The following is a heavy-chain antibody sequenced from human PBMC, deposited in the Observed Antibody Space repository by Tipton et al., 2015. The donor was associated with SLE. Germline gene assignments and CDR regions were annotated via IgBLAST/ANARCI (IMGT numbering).Heavy chain of an antibody. Sequence: TLSLTCTVSGCSISSGDYYWSWIRQPPGKGLEWIGYIYYSGSTYYNPSLKSRVTISVDTSKNQFSLKLSSVTAADTAVYYCARARWYSSGSAMGDAFDIWGQGTMVTVAS. D-gene: IGHD6-19*01. J-gene: IGHJ3*02. V-gene: IGHV4-30-4*01. CDR2: IYYSGST. CDR1: GCSISSGDYY. CDR3: ARARWYSSGSAMGDAFDI.